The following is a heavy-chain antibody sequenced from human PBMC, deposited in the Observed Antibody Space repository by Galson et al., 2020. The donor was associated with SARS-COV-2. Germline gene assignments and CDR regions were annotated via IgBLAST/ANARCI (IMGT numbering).Heavy chain of an antibody. CDR1: GFTFSSYA. Sequence: GESLKISCAASGFTFSSYAMSWVRQAPGKGLEWVSAISGSGGSTYYADSVKGRFTISRDNSKNTLYLQMNSLRAEDTAVYYCANGGVSNYWGQGTLVTVSS. CDR3: ANGGVSNY. V-gene: IGHV3-23*01. D-gene: IGHD3-3*01. CDR2: ISGSGGST. J-gene: IGHJ4*02.